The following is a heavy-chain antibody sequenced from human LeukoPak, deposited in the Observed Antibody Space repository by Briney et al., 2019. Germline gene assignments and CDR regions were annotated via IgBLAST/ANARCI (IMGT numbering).Heavy chain of an antibody. Sequence: GESLRLSCAASGFTFSSYDMHWVRQPTGQGLEWVSVITAGGATLYSASVKSRFTISRENAENSLFLHMNSLRAGDTAVYYCARLRGIAVPGGHAPFDNWGPGTLVTVSS. V-gene: IGHV3-13*04. CDR3: ARLRGIAVPGGHAPFDN. CDR2: ITAGGAT. CDR1: GFTFSSYD. D-gene: IGHD6-13*01. J-gene: IGHJ3*02.